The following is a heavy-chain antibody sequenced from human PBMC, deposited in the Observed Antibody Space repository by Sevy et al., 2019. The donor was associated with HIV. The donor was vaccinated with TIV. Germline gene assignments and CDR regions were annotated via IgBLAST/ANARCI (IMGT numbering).Heavy chain of an antibody. CDR1: GFTFSTYG. CDR2: IWFDGSNT. Sequence: GGSLRLSCAASGFTFSTYGMHWVRQAPGKGLEWVAVIWFDGSNTYYADSVKGRFTNFRDIAKNTLHLQMNSLRAEDTAVYYCARDLGLYAYGDYGPAFMLDYWGQGTLVTVSS. CDR3: ARDLGLYAYGDYGPAFMLDY. J-gene: IGHJ4*02. V-gene: IGHV3-33*01. D-gene: IGHD3-16*01.